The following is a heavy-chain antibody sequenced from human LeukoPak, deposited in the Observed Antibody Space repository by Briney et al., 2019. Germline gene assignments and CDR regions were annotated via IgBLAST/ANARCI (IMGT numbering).Heavy chain of an antibody. CDR1: GFTFSSYW. Sequence: GGSLRLSCAASGFTFSSYWMSWVRQAPGKRLEWVANINQDGSEKYYVDSVKGRFTISRDNAKNSLYLQMNSLRAEDTAVYHCAAGMGRFYYYMDVWGKGTTVTVSS. D-gene: IGHD3-3*01. CDR2: INQDGSEK. J-gene: IGHJ6*03. CDR3: AAGMGRFYYYMDV. V-gene: IGHV3-7*01.